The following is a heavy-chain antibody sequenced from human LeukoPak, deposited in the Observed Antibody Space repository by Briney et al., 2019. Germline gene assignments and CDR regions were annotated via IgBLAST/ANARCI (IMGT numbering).Heavy chain of an antibody. CDR1: GYTFANYY. CDR2: INPSSGNT. V-gene: IGHV1-46*01. Sequence: VASVRVSCKASGYTFANYYMHWVRQAPGQGLEWMGIINPSSGNTGHAQKIQGRVAMTRDTSTSTVYMDLSSLRSADTAVYYCARGHCSSNTCYDHYYYYGMDVWGQGTTVTVSS. CDR3: ARGHCSSNTCYDHYYYYGMDV. J-gene: IGHJ6*02. D-gene: IGHD2-2*01.